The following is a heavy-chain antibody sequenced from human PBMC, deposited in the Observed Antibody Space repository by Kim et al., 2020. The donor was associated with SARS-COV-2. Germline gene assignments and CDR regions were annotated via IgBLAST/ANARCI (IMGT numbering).Heavy chain of an antibody. V-gene: IGHV1-18*01. CDR2: ISAYNGNT. CDR3: ARAGQTIYCSSTSCYNWFDP. Sequence: ASVKVSCKASGYTFTSYGISWVRQAPGQGLEWMGWISAYNGNTNYAQKLQGRVTMTTDTSTSTAYMELRSLRSDDTAVYYCARAGQTIYCSSTSCYNWFDPWGQGTLVTVSS. J-gene: IGHJ5*02. CDR1: GYTFTSYG. D-gene: IGHD2-2*01.